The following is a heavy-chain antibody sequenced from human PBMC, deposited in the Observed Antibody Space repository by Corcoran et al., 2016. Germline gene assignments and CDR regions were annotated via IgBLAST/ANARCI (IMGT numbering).Heavy chain of an antibody. Sequence: EVQLVESWGGLVQPGGSLRLSCATSGFTFSSHNMTWVRQAPGKGLEWVSYISSSGTTIYYAVCVKGRFTISRANAENSLYLKMNSLRAEETAVYYCARVERSYYYPPWSDYWGQGTLVTVSS. J-gene: IGHJ4*02. CDR1: GFTFSSHN. V-gene: IGHV3-48*04. CDR2: ISSSGTTI. CDR3: ARVERSYYYPPWSDY. D-gene: IGHD3-10*01.